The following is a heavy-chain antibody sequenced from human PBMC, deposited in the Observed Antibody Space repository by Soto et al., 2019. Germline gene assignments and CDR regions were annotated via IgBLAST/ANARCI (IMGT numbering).Heavy chain of an antibody. CDR3: AKDPWQQKLPDWDYYYYGMDV. CDR1: GFTFSSYG. Sequence: GGSLRLSCAASGFTFSSYGMHWVRQAPGKGLEWVAVISYDGSNKYYADSVKGRFTISRDNSKNTLYLQMNSLRAEDTAVYYCAKDPWQQKLPDWDYYYYGMDVWGQGTTVTVSS. CDR2: ISYDGSNK. V-gene: IGHV3-30*18. D-gene: IGHD6-13*01. J-gene: IGHJ6*02.